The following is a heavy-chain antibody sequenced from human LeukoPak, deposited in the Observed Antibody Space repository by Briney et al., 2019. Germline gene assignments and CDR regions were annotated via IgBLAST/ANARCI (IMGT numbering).Heavy chain of an antibody. Sequence: GESLRIPCKGSGYSLTSYWISWVRQMPGKGLEWMGRIDPSDSYTNYSPSFQGHVTISADKSISTAYLQWSSLKASDTAMYYCARQDCSSTSCYYYFDYWGQGTLVTVSS. V-gene: IGHV5-10-1*01. CDR1: GYSLTSYW. CDR3: ARQDCSSTSCYYYFDY. J-gene: IGHJ4*02. CDR2: IDPSDSYT. D-gene: IGHD2-2*01.